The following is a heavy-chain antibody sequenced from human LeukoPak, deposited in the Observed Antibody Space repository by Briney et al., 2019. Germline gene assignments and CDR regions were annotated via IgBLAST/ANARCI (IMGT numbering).Heavy chain of an antibody. CDR3: ANLLPDQWEPRWGFDY. V-gene: IGHV3-23*01. CDR1: GFTFSDYY. Sequence: PGGSLRLSCAASGFTFSDYYMSWIRQAPGKGLEWVSAISGSGGSTYYADSVKGRFTISRDNSKNTLYLQMNSLRAEDTAVYYCANLLPDQWEPRWGFDYWGQGTLVTVSS. D-gene: IGHD1-26*01. J-gene: IGHJ4*02. CDR2: ISGSGGST.